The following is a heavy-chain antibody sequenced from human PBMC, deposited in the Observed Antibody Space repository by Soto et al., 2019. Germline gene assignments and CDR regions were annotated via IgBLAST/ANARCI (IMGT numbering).Heavy chain of an antibody. CDR2: INSDGSST. D-gene: IGHD1-26*01. V-gene: IGHV3-74*01. J-gene: IGHJ6*02. CDR3: CREGYSVTPTCYYGIDV. Sequence: GGSLRLSCAASGFTFSSYWMHWVRQAPGKGLVWVSRINSDGSSTSYADSVKGRFTISRDNAKNTLYLQMNSLRAEDTAVYYCCREGYSVTPTCYYGIDVWGQGTTVTVSS. CDR1: GFTFSSYW.